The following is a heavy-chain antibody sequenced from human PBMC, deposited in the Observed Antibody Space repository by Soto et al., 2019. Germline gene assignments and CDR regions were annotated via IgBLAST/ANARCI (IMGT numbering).Heavy chain of an antibody. D-gene: IGHD6-13*01. CDR2: ISVSGGST. J-gene: IGHJ4*02. CDR1: GFTFSSYA. V-gene: IGHV3-23*01. CDR3: AKDASYSNSWYWVDY. Sequence: PGGSLRLSCAASGFTFSSYAMSWVRQAPGKRLEWVSGISVSGGSTYYADSVKGRFIISRDNSKNSLYLQMNSLRAEDTAVYYCAKDASYSNSWYWVDYWGQGTRVTVSS.